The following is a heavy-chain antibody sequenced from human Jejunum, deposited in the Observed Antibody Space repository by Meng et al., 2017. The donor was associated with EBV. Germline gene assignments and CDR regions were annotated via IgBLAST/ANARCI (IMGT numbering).Heavy chain of an antibody. CDR2: FQHETL. V-gene: IGHV3-15*01. CDR3: IRNWNDDY. D-gene: IGHD1-1*01. CDR1: GITFSNTW. J-gene: IGHJ4*02. Sequence: GGCLVTPGGSLSLSCAGPGITFSNTWISWVRQSPGKGLELIDRFQHETLYYAAPIKGRFTISSDDSQNTLYLQMNSLKIDDTAVYYCIRNWNDDYWGQGTLVTVSS.